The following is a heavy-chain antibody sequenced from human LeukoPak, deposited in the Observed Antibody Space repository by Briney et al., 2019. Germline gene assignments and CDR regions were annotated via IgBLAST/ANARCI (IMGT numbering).Heavy chain of an antibody. V-gene: IGHV3-23*01. D-gene: IGHD6-19*01. CDR1: GFTFSSYA. CDR3: AKDVRSSGWYKDS. CDR2: ITASGNTA. J-gene: IGHJ4*02. Sequence: GGSLTLSCTASGFTFSSYAMSWGRQAPGMGLDWVSGITASGNTAYYADSVKGRFTISRDNSKNTLYLQMNSLRAEDTAVYYCAKDVRSSGWYKDSWGQGTLVTVSS.